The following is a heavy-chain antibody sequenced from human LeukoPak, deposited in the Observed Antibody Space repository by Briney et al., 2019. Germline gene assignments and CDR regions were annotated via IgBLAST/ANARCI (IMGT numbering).Heavy chain of an antibody. CDR1: GFTFSSYA. V-gene: IGHV3-23*01. Sequence: GGSLRLSCAASGFTFSSYAMSWVRQAPGKGLEWVSAISGSGGSTYYADSVKGRFTISRDNAKNSLYLQMNSLRAEDTAVYYCARDLLARGIFAYWGQGTLVTVSS. D-gene: IGHD3-16*01. CDR2: ISGSGGST. J-gene: IGHJ4*02. CDR3: ARDLLARGIFAY.